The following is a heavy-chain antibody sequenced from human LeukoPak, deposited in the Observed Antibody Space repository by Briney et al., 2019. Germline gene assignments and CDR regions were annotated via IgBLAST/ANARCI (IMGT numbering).Heavy chain of an antibody. CDR3: GRSYSSSSRDY. CDR1: GGTFSSYT. D-gene: IGHD6-6*01. Sequence: GASVKVSCKASGGTFSSYTISWVRQAPGQGLEWMGRIIPILGIANYAQKFQGRVTITADKSTSTAYMELSSLRSEDTAVYYFGRSYSSSSRDYWGQGTLVTVSS. J-gene: IGHJ4*02. CDR2: IIPILGIA. V-gene: IGHV1-69*02.